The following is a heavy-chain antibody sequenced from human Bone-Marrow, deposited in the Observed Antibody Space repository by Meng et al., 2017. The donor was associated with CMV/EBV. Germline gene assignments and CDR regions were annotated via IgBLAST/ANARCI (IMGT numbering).Heavy chain of an antibody. Sequence: SVKVSCKASGGTFSSYAISWVRQAPGQGLEWMGGIIPIFGTANYAQKFQGRVTITTDESTSTAYMELSSLRSEDTAVYYCARWNWNQQSFDYWGQGALGTVSS. CDR1: GGTFSSYA. CDR3: ARWNWNQQSFDY. D-gene: IGHD1-1*01. J-gene: IGHJ4*02. CDR2: IIPIFGTA. V-gene: IGHV1-69*05.